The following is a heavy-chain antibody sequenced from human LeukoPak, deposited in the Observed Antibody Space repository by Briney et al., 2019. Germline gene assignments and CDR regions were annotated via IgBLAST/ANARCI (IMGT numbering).Heavy chain of an antibody. J-gene: IGHJ4*02. D-gene: IGHD6-19*01. CDR2: IYYSGST. CDR1: GGSFSGYY. Sequence: SETLSLTCAVYGGSFSGYYWSWIRQPPGKGLEWIGYIYYSGSTNYNPSLKSRVTISVDTSKNQFSLKLSSVTAADTAVYYCARHGAGTFDYWGQGTLVTVSS. CDR3: ARHGAGTFDY. V-gene: IGHV4-59*08.